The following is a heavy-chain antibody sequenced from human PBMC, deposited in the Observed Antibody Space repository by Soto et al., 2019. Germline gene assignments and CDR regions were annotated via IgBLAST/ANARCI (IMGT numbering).Heavy chain of an antibody. CDR2: INHSGST. J-gene: IGHJ6*02. CDR3: ARGPPSYGTDV. Sequence: SETLSLTCAVYGGSFSGYYWSWIRQPPGKGLEWIGEINHSGSTNYNPSLKSRVTISVDTSKNQFSLKLSSVTAADTAVYYCARGPPSYGTDVWGQGTTVTVSS. V-gene: IGHV4-34*01. CDR1: GGSFSGYY.